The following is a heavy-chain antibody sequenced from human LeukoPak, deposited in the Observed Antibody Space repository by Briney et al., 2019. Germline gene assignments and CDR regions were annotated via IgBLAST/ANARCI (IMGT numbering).Heavy chain of an antibody. CDR1: GGSFSDYY. J-gene: IGHJ6*03. CDR2: INHSGST. Sequence: SETLSLTCAVYGGSFSDYYWSWIRQPPGKGLEWIGEINHSGSTNYNPSLKSRVTISVDTSKNQFSLKLSSVTAADTAVYYCARGRGYIRYYYYYMDVWDKGTTITVSS. CDR3: ARGRGYIRYYYYYMDV. V-gene: IGHV4-34*01. D-gene: IGHD2-15*01.